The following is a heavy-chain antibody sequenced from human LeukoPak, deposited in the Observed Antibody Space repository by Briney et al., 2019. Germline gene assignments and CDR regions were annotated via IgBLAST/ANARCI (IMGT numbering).Heavy chain of an antibody. CDR1: GYTLTELS. CDR3: ASLSRFLEWPPFDY. D-gene: IGHD3-3*01. CDR2: FDPEDGET. Sequence: ASVKVSCKVSGYTLTELSMHWVRQAPGKGLEWMGGFDPEDGETIYAQKFQGRVTMTEDTSTDTAYMELSSLRSEDTAVYYCASLSRFLEWPPFDYWGQGTLVTVSS. J-gene: IGHJ4*02. V-gene: IGHV1-24*01.